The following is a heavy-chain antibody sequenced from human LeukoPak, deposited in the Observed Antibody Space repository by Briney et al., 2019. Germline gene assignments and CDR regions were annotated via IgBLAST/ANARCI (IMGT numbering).Heavy chain of an antibody. CDR1: GGSISSSSYY. J-gene: IGHJ3*02. Sequence: SETLSLTCTVSGGSISSSSYYWGWIRQPPGKGLEWIGSIYYSGSTYYDPSLKSRVTISVDTSKSQFSLRLSSVTAADTAVYYCARHTSGWHDAFDIWGRGTMVTVSS. V-gene: IGHV4-39*01. D-gene: IGHD6-19*01. CDR3: ARHTSGWHDAFDI. CDR2: IYYSGST.